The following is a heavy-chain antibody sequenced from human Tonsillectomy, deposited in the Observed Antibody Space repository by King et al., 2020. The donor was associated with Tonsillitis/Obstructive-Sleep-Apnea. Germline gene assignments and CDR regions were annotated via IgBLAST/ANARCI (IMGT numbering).Heavy chain of an antibody. CDR3: ASGSPRSYYFDY. CDR2: ISRSGRTI. J-gene: IGHJ4*02. V-gene: IGHV3-48*03. CDR1: GFTFSSYE. D-gene: IGHD1-26*01. Sequence: VQLVESGGGLVQPGGSLRLSCAASGFTFSSYEMNWVRQAPGKGLEWVSYISRSGRTIYYADSVKGRFTISRDNAKNSLYLQMNSLRAEDTAVYYCASGSPRSYYFDYGGQGTLVTVSS.